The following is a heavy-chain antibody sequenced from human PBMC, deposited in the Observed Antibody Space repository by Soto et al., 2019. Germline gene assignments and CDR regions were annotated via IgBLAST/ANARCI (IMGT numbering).Heavy chain of an antibody. CDR3: AKGPSSGYFRGYFDY. V-gene: IGHV3-23*01. CDR2: ISGSGGST. J-gene: IGHJ4*02. CDR1: GFTFSSYA. D-gene: IGHD3-22*01. Sequence: LRLSCAASGFTFSSYAMSWVRQAPGKGLEWVSAISGSGGSTYYADSVKGRFTISRDNSKNTLYLQMNSLRAEDTAVYYCAKGPSSGYFRGYFDYWGQGTLVTVSS.